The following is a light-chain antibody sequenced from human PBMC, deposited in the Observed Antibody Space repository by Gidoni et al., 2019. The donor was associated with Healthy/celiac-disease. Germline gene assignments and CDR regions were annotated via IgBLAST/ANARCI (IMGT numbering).Light chain of an antibody. CDR2: GAS. J-gene: IGKJ4*01. CDR1: QSVSSSY. V-gene: IGKV3-20*01. Sequence: EVVLTQSPGTLSLSPGERATLSCRASQSVSSSYLAWYQQKPGQAPRLLIYGASSRATGIPDRLRGSGSGTDFTLTISRLEPEDFAVYYCQQYGSSPPFGGGTKVEIK. CDR3: QQYGSSPP.